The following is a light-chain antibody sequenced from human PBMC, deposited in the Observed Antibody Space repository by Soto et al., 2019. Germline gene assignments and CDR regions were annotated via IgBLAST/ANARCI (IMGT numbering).Light chain of an antibody. CDR3: QQYYSTPFT. J-gene: IGKJ3*01. Sequence: DIVMTQSPDSLAVSLGERATINCKSSQSVLYSSNNKNHLAWYQQKPGQPPKLLIYWASTRESGVPHRFSGGGSGTDFTLTISSLQAEDVAVYYCQQYYSTPFTFGPGTKVDIK. V-gene: IGKV4-1*01. CDR1: QSVLYSSNNKNH. CDR2: WAS.